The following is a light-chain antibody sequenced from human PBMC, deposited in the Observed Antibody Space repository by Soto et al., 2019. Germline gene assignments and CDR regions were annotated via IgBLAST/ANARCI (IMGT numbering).Light chain of an antibody. CDR3: QTWGTGIGV. CDR1: SGHISYA. J-gene: IGLJ3*02. V-gene: IGLV4-69*01. Sequence: QSVLTQSPSASASLGASVTITCTLISGHISYAIAWHQQQPEKGPLYLMKINSDGSHNKGDGSPDRFSGSSSGVERYLTISSLQSEDEADYYCQTWGTGIGVFGGGTKLTVL. CDR2: INSDGSH.